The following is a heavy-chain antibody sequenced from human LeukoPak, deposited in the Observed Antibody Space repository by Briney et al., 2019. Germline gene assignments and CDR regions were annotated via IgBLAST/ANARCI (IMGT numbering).Heavy chain of an antibody. D-gene: IGHD5-12*01. V-gene: IGHV1-18*01. Sequence: ASVTVSCKASGYTFSNYGFSWVRQAPGQGLEWMGWIRAYNGDTKYAQKFQGRVTMTTDTSTTTAYMELRSLRSDDTAVYYCARGAAGGYSPSVEFDYWGQGTLVTVSS. J-gene: IGHJ4*02. CDR1: GYTFSNYG. CDR2: IRAYNGDT. CDR3: ARGAAGGYSPSVEFDY.